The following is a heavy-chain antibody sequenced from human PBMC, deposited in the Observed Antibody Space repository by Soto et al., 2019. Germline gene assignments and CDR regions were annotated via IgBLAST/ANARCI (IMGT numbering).Heavy chain of an antibody. CDR2: ISSSSSYI. CDR1: GFTFSSYT. D-gene: IGHD6-19*01. CDR3: ARGKYSSGWYSYYYYGMDV. Sequence: GGSLRLSCAASGFTFSSYTMNWVRQAPGKGLEWVSSISSSSSYIYYADSVKGRFTISRDNAKNSLYLQMNSLRAEDTAVYYCARGKYSSGWYSYYYYGMDVWGQGTTVTVSS. J-gene: IGHJ6*02. V-gene: IGHV3-21*01.